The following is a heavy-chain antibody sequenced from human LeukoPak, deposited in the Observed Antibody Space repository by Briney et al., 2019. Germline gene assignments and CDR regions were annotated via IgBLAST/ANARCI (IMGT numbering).Heavy chain of an antibody. CDR1: GGSFSGYY. CDR3: ARLYGYSYGIDY. J-gene: IGHJ4*02. CDR2: INHSGST. Sequence: SETLSLTCAVYGGSFSGYYWSWIRQPPGKGLGWIGEINHSGSTNYNPSLKSRVTISVDTSKNQFSLKLSSVTAADTAVYYCARLYGYSYGIDYWGQGTLVTVSS. D-gene: IGHD5-18*01. V-gene: IGHV4-34*01.